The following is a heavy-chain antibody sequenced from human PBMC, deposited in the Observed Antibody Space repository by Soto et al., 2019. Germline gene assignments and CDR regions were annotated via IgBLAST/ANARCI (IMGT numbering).Heavy chain of an antibody. J-gene: IGHJ6*03. CDR1: GYTFTSYG. CDR3: ARDSGPYDDQYYCYYVDV. V-gene: IGHV1-18*01. Sequence: QVQLVQSGAEVKKPGASVKVSCKASGYTFTSYGISWVRQAPGQGLEWMGWISAYNGNTNYAQKLQGRVTMTTDTTTSTAYVELGSRRPDDTAVDYCARDSGPYDDQYYCYYVDVWGKGTPVTVSS. CDR2: ISAYNGNT. D-gene: IGHD3-10*01.